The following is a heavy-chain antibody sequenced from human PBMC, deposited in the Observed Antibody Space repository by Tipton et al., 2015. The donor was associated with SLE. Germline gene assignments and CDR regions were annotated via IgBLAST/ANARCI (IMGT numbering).Heavy chain of an antibody. CDR3: ARDLAGYSSSWFTAGALDAFDI. CDR2: ISSSSSYI. Sequence: SLRLSCAASGFTFSSYNMNWVRQAPGKGLEWVSSISSSSSYIYYADSVKGRFTISRDNAKNSLYLQMNSLRAEDTAVYYCARDLAGYSSSWFTAGALDAFDIWGQGTMVTVSS. J-gene: IGHJ3*02. D-gene: IGHD6-13*01. CDR1: GFTFSSYN. V-gene: IGHV3-21*01.